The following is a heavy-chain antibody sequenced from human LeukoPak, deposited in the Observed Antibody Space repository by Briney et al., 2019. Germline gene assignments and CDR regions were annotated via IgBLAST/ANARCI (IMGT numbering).Heavy chain of an antibody. J-gene: IGHJ4*02. CDR1: GFTFSSYS. V-gene: IGHV3-21*01. CDR2: ISSSSIYI. Sequence: GGSLRLSCAASGFTFSSYSMNCVRQAPGKGLEWVSSISSSSIYIYYADSVKGRFTISRDNAKNSMYLQMNSLRAEDTGVYYCARDAYYYDSSGYYDKFFDWGQGTLVTVSS. D-gene: IGHD3-22*01. CDR3: ARDAYYYDSSGYYDKFFD.